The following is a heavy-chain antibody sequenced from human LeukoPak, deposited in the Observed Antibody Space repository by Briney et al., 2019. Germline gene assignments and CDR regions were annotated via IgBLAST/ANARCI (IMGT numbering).Heavy chain of an antibody. CDR1: GGSISSGSYY. V-gene: IGHV4-61*02. D-gene: IGHD3-22*01. CDR2: IYTSGST. Sequence: SETLSLTCTVSGGSISSGSYYWSWIRQPAGKGLEWIGRIYTSGSTNYNPSLKSRVTISVDTSKTQSSLKLSSVTAADTAVYYCARELYYSDSSGYYYFDYWGQGTLVTVSS. J-gene: IGHJ4*02. CDR3: ARELYYSDSSGYYYFDY.